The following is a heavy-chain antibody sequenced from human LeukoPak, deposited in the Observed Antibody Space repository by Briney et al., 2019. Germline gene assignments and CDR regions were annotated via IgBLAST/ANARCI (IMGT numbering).Heavy chain of an antibody. CDR2: INHSGST. D-gene: IGHD2-21*02. J-gene: IGHJ4*02. CDR1: GGSFSGYY. V-gene: IGHV4-34*01. Sequence: ASETLSLTCAVYGGSFSGYYWSWIRQPPGKGLEWIRDINHSGSTNYNPSLKGRVTISVDTSKNQFSLKLSSVTAADTAVFYCARGGAYCGGHCYLDFDSWGQGTLVTVSS. CDR3: ARGGAYCGGHCYLDFDS.